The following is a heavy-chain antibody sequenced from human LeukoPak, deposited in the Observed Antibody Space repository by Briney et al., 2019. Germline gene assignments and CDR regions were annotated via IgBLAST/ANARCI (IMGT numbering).Heavy chain of an antibody. V-gene: IGHV3-30*18. Sequence: GGSLRLSCAASGFTFSSYGMHWVRQAPGKGLEWVAVISYDGSNKYYADSVKGRFTISRDNSKNTLYLQMNSLGAEDTAVYYCAKANDYGDLFDYWGQGTLVTVSS. CDR2: ISYDGSNK. CDR1: GFTFSSYG. D-gene: IGHD4-17*01. CDR3: AKANDYGDLFDY. J-gene: IGHJ4*02.